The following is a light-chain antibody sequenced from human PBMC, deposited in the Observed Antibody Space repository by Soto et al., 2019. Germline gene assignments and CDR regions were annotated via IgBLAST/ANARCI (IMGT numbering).Light chain of an antibody. CDR1: TSNIGTNP. CDR2: SNN. CDR3: AAWDDSLNGLV. Sequence: QAVATQPPSASGTPGQRVTISCSGSTSNIGTNPVNWYQHLPGTAPKLLFYSNNQRPSGVPDRFSGSKSGTSASLAISGLQSEDEADYYCAAWDDSLNGLVFGGGTKLTVL. J-gene: IGLJ3*02. V-gene: IGLV1-44*01.